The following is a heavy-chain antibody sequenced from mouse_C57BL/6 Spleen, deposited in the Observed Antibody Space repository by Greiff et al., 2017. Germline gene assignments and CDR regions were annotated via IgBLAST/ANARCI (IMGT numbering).Heavy chain of an antibody. CDR1: GYTFTRYW. J-gene: IGHJ3*01. CDR2: INPSNGGT. CDR3: APAVQRGFAY. V-gene: IGHV1-53*01. Sequence: VQLQQPGTELVKPGASVKLSCKASGYTFTRYWMHWVKQRPGQGLEWIGNINPSNGGTNYNETFKSKATLTVDKSSSTAYMQLSSLTSEDCAFYYCAPAVQRGFAYWGQGTLVTVSA.